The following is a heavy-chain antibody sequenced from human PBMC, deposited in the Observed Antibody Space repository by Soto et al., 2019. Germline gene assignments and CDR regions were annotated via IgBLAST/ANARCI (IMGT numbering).Heavy chain of an antibody. D-gene: IGHD2-15*01. Sequence: EVQVLESGGGLVQPGGSLRLSCEGSGFTVSSHAMTWIRQAPGKGPEWVSTITADGDTYYADSVKGRFAMSRDTSESTLYLQRNSLGAEDTAAYYCAPHVSCSGGSCQYDAFAIRGQGTMVTVSS. CDR3: APHVSCSGGSCQYDAFAI. CDR2: ITADGDT. CDR1: GFTVSSHA. J-gene: IGHJ3*02. V-gene: IGHV3-23*01.